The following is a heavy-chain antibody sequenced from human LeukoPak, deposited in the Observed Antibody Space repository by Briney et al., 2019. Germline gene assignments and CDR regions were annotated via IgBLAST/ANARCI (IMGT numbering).Heavy chain of an antibody. J-gene: IGHJ3*02. V-gene: IGHV3-7*01. CDR3: TRDLTNWNDATFDI. Sequence: GGSLTLSCAASGFTFSYYWMSWLRQAPGKGREWVANIKQVGSDKYYVDSVKGRFTISRDNAKNSLYLQMNSLSAEDTAMYYCTRDLTNWNDATFDIGGQGTMVTVSA. CDR1: GFTFSYYW. CDR2: IKQVGSDK. D-gene: IGHD1-1*01.